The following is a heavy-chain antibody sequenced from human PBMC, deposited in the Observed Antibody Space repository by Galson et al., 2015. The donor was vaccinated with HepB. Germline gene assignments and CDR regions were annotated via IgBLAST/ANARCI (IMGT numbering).Heavy chain of an antibody. CDR3: AKGYCSSTSCYAMWGGWFFDY. CDR2: ISGSGGST. V-gene: IGHV3-23*01. CDR1: GFTFSSYA. J-gene: IGHJ4*02. D-gene: IGHD2-2*01. Sequence: SLRLSCAASGFTFSSYAMSWVRQAPGKGLEWVSAISGSGGSTYYADSVKGRFTISRDNSKNTLYLQMNSLRAEDTAVYYCAKGYCSSTSCYAMWGGWFFDYWGQGTLVTVSS.